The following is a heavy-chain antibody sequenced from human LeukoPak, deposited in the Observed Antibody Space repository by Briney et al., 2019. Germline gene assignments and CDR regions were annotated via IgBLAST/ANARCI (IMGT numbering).Heavy chain of an antibody. Sequence: GGSLRLSCAASGFTFSSYGMHWVRQAPGMGLEWVSSISGSSSYIFYADSVKGRFTISRDNAKNSLYLQMNSLRVEDTAVYYCARARICGGSSCYSRGFDYWGQGTLVTVSS. CDR2: ISGSSSYI. CDR3: ARARICGGSSCYSRGFDY. V-gene: IGHV3-21*01. CDR1: GFTFSSYG. D-gene: IGHD2-15*01. J-gene: IGHJ4*02.